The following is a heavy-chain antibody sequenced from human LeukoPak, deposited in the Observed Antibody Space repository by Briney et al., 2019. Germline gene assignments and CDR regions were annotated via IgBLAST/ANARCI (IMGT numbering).Heavy chain of an antibody. J-gene: IGHJ2*01. D-gene: IGHD2-2*01. CDR2: IYHSGST. CDR1: GDSINNNNYY. Sequence: SETLSLTCTVSGDSINNNNYYWSWIRQPPGKGLVWIGYIYHSGSTYYNPSLKSRVTISVDRSKNQFSLKLSSVTAADTAVYYCAREEHKVGYCSSTSCPRNWYFDLWGRGTLVTVSS. CDR3: AREEHKVGYCSSTSCPRNWYFDL. V-gene: IGHV4-30-2*01.